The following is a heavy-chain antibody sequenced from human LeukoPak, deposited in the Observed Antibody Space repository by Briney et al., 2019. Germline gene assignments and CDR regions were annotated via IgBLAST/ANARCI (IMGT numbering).Heavy chain of an antibody. D-gene: IGHD1/OR15-1a*01. Sequence: ASVKVSCKVSGYTLTELSMHWVRQAPGKGLEWMGGFDPEDGETIYAQKFQGRVTMTEDTSTDTAYMELSSLRSEDTAVYYCATGGNSPQQYYYYYGMDVWGQGTTVTVSS. V-gene: IGHV1-24*01. J-gene: IGHJ6*02. CDR3: ATGGNSPQQYYYYYGMDV. CDR2: FDPEDGET. CDR1: GYTLTELS.